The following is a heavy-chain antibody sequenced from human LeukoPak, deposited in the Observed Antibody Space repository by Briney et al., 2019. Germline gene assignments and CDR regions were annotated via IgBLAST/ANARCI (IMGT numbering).Heavy chain of an antibody. J-gene: IGHJ3*02. D-gene: IGHD6-19*01. CDR2: IYHSGST. CDR3: ARDRGSGWGDAFDI. CDR1: GGSISSSSYY. Sequence: KTSETLSLTCTVSGGSISSSSYYWGWIRQPPGKGLEWIGSIYHSGSTYYNPSLKSRLTISVDTSKNQFSLNLSSVTATETALYYCARDRGSGWGDAFDIWGQGTLVTVSS. V-gene: IGHV4-39*07.